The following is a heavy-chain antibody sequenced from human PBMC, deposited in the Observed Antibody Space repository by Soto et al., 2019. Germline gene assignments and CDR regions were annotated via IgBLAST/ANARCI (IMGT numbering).Heavy chain of an antibody. CDR3: AKVGLYYDYVWGSYDFDY. CDR2: ISGSGCST. Sequence: EVQLLESGGGLVQPGGSLRLSCAASGFTFSSYAMSWVRQAPGKGLEWVSAISGSGCSTYYADSVKGRFTISRDNSKNTLYLQMNSLRAEDTAVYYCAKVGLYYDYVWGSYDFDYWGQGTLVTVSS. D-gene: IGHD3-16*01. V-gene: IGHV3-23*01. J-gene: IGHJ4*02. CDR1: GFTFSSYA.